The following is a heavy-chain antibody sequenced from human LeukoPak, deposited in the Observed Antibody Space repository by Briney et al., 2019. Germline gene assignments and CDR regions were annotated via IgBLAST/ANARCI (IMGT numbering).Heavy chain of an antibody. D-gene: IGHD2-8*02. CDR1: GFTFSSYS. CDR3: ATDRQWGMFDY. Sequence: GGSLRLSCAASGFTFSSYSMNWVRQAPGKGREWGSYISSSCSTIHYADSVKGVFSISRDIAKNSLYLQMNSLRAEHTAVYYTATDRQWGMFDYWRQGTLVTVSS. J-gene: IGHJ4*02. V-gene: IGHV3-48*01. CDR2: ISSSCSTI.